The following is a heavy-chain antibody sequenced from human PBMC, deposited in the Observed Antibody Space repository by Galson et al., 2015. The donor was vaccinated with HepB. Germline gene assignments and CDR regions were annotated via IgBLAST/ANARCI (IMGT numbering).Heavy chain of an antibody. J-gene: IGHJ3*02. CDR1: GFTFSDYY. Sequence: SLRLSCAASGFTFSDYYMSWIRQAPEKGLEWVSYISSSSSYTNYADSVKGRFTISRDNAKNSLYLQMNSLRAEDTAVYYCARDVLDDFWSGYCGAFDIWGQGTMVTVSS. D-gene: IGHD3-3*01. CDR2: ISSSSSYT. CDR3: ARDVLDDFWSGYCGAFDI. V-gene: IGHV3-11*06.